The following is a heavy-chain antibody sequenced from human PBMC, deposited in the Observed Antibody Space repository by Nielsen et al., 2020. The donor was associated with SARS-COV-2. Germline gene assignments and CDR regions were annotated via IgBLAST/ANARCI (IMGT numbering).Heavy chain of an antibody. Sequence: GESLKISCAASGFTFSSYGMHWVRQAPGKGLEWVAVIWYDGSNKYYADSVKGRFTISRDNSKNTLYLQMNSLRAEDTAVYYCAREGLLGATTGFDYWGQGTLVTVSS. J-gene: IGHJ4*02. V-gene: IGHV3-33*01. D-gene: IGHD1-26*01. CDR1: GFTFSSYG. CDR3: AREGLLGATTGFDY. CDR2: IWYDGSNK.